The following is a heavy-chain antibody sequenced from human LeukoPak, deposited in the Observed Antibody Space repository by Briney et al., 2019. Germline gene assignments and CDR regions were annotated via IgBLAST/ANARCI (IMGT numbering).Heavy chain of an antibody. CDR3: ARVGYCSGGSCYSIDY. CDR2: IYYSGST. CDR1: GGSISSGGYY. J-gene: IGHJ4*02. D-gene: IGHD2-15*01. Sequence: SETLSLTCTVSGGSISSGGYYWSWIRQHPGNGLEWIGYIYYSGSTYYNPSLKSRVTISVDTSKNQFSLKLSSVTAADTAVYYCARVGYCSGGSCYSIDYWGQGTLVTVSS. V-gene: IGHV4-31*03.